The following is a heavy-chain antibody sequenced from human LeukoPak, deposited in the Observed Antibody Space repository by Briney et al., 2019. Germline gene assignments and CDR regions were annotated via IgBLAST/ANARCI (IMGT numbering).Heavy chain of an antibody. CDR2: ISSSGSTI. V-gene: IGHV3-48*03. J-gene: IGHJ6*03. D-gene: IGHD4-23*01. CDR3: ASLVNYYYYMDV. CDR1: GFTFSSYE. Sequence: GGSLRLSCAASGFTFSSYEMNWVRQAPGKGLEWVSYISSSGSTIYYADSVKGRFTISRDNAKNSLYLQMNSLRAEDTAVYYCASLVNYYYYMDVWGKGTTVTVSS.